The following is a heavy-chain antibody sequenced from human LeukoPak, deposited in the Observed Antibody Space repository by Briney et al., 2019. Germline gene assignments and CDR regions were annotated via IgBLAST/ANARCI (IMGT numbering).Heavy chain of an antibody. CDR3: ARALWNIAARLGSSKTMDV. CDR1: GFTFSSYW. D-gene: IGHD6-6*01. J-gene: IGHJ6*04. Sequence: PGGSLRLSCAASGFTFSSYWMSWVRQAPGKGLEWVANIKQDGSEKYYVDSVKGRFTISRDNAKNSLYLQMNSLRAEDTAVYYCARALWNIAARLGSSKTMDVWGKGTTVTVSS. V-gene: IGHV3-7*01. CDR2: IKQDGSEK.